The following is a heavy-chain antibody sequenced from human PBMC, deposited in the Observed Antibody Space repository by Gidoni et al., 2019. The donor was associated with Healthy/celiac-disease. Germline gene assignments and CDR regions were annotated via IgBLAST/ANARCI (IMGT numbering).Heavy chain of an antibody. CDR2: INHSGST. Sequence: QVQLQQWGAGLLKPSETLSLTCAVYGGSFSGYYWSWIRQPPGKGLEWIGEINHSGSTNYNPSLKSRVTISVDTSKNQFSLKLSSVTAADTAVYYCARGIAAAGTSGNWFDPWGQGTLVTVSS. J-gene: IGHJ5*02. CDR3: ARGIAAAGTSGNWFDP. D-gene: IGHD6-13*01. CDR1: GGSFSGYY. V-gene: IGHV4-34*01.